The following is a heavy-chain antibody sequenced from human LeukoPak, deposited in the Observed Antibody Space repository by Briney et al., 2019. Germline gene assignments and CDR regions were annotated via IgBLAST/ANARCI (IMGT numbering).Heavy chain of an antibody. CDR2: ISSSSSYI. D-gene: IGHD1-26*01. CDR3: ARGSGSYYSYFDY. CDR1: GFTFSNYR. J-gene: IGHJ4*02. Sequence: NPGGSLRLSCAASGFTFSNYRMSWVRQAPGKGLEWVSSISSSSSYIYYADSVKGRFTISRDNAKNSLYLQMNSLRAEDTAVYYCARGSGSYYSYFDYWGQGTLVTVSS. V-gene: IGHV3-21*01.